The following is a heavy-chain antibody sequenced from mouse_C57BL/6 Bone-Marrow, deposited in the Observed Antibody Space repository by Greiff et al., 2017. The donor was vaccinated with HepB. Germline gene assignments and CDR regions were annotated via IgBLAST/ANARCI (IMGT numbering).Heavy chain of an antibody. D-gene: IGHD1-1*01. V-gene: IGHV1-18*01. CDR3: ARSIYYYGSSLYWYFDV. Sequence: EVKLVESGPELVKPGASVKIPCKASGYTFTDYNMDWVKQSHGKSLEWIGDINPNNGGTIYNQKFKGKATLNVDKSSSTAYMELRSLTSEDTAVYYCARSIYYYGSSLYWYFDVWGTGTTVTVSS. CDR1: GYTFTDYN. CDR2: INPNNGGT. J-gene: IGHJ1*03.